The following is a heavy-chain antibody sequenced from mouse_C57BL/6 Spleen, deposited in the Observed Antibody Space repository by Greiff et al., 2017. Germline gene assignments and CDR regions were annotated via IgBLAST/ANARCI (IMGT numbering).Heavy chain of an antibody. CDR1: GYAFSSYW. CDR3: ARPLYYGYYAMDY. D-gene: IGHD2-1*01. Sequence: QVQLKQSGAELVKPGASVKISCKASGYAFSSYWMNWVKQRPGKGLEWIGQIYPGDGDTNYNGKFKGKATLTADKSSSTAYMQLSSLTSEDSAVYFCARPLYYGYYAMDYWGQGTSVTVSA. CDR2: IYPGDGDT. J-gene: IGHJ4*01. V-gene: IGHV1-80*01.